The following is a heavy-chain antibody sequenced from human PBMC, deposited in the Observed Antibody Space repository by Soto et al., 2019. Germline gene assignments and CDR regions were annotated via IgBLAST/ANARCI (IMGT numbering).Heavy chain of an antibody. CDR1: GFTFGSYG. CDR3: ARGGGDFWTQSAYYYYYYMDV. CDR2: IWYDGSNK. J-gene: IGHJ6*03. D-gene: IGHD3-3*01. V-gene: IGHV3-33*01. Sequence: GGSLRLSCAASGFTFGSYGMHWVRQAPGKGLEWVAVIWYDGSNKYYADSVKGRFTISRDNSKNTLYLQMNSLRAEDTAVYYCARGGGDFWTQSAYYYYYYMDVWGKGTTVTGSS.